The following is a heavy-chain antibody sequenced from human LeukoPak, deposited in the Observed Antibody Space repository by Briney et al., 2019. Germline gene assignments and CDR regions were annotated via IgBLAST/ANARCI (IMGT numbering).Heavy chain of an antibody. Sequence: SSETLSLTCTVSGGSISSYYWSWIRQPPGKGLEWIGYIYYTGSTDYYPSLKSRVAISVDTSKNQFSLKLSSVTAADTAVYYCARGSKAAPGTFDYWGQGTLVTVSS. J-gene: IGHJ4*02. D-gene: IGHD6-13*01. CDR1: GGSISSYY. V-gene: IGHV4-59*01. CDR2: IYYTGST. CDR3: ARGSKAAPGTFDY.